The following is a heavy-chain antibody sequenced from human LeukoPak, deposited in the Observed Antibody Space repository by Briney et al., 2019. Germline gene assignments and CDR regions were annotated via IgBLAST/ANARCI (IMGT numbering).Heavy chain of an antibody. CDR3: ARVLGIVVVPAADNDAFDI. V-gene: IGHV1-69*01. J-gene: IGHJ3*02. CDR1: GGTFSSYA. D-gene: IGHD2-2*01. Sequence: ASVKVSCKASGGTFSSYAISWVRQAPGQGLEWMGGIIPIFGTANYAQKLQGRVTITADESTSTAYMELSSLRSEDTAVYYCARVLGIVVVPAADNDAFDIWGQGTMVTVSS. CDR2: IIPIFGTA.